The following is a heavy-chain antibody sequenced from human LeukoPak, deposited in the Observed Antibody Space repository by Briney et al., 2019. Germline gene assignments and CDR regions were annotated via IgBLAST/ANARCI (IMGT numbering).Heavy chain of an antibody. CDR1: GFTFSDYY. D-gene: IGHD3-3*01. CDR2: ISSSGSTI. CDR3: ARDRGDFGFWSEYYYYYYMDV. V-gene: IGHV3-11*01. J-gene: IGHJ6*03. Sequence: GGSLRLSCAASGFTFSDYYMSWLRQAPGKGLEWVSYISSSGSTIYYADSVKGRFTISRDNAKNSLYLQMNSLRAEDTAVYYCARDRGDFGFWSEYYYYYYMDVWGKGTTVTVSS.